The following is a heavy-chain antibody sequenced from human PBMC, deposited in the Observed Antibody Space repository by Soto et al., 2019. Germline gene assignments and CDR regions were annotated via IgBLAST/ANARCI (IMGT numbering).Heavy chain of an antibody. CDR3: ARPTKISGRYSVDY. Sequence: HVESLTISCQVSGYSFTSYWIIWVLQMPGKGLEWMGRIDPSDSYTNYSPSFQGHVTISADKSISTAYLQWSSLKASDTAMYYCARPTKISGRYSVDYWGQGTLVTVSS. D-gene: IGHD1-26*01. CDR1: GYSFTSYW. J-gene: IGHJ4*02. V-gene: IGHV5-10-1*01. CDR2: IDPSDSYT.